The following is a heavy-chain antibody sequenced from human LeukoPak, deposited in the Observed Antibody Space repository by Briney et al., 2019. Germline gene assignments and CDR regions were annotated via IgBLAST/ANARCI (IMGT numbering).Heavy chain of an antibody. CDR3: ARDPSRGGYNFVDY. D-gene: IGHD5-24*01. Sequence: VKPGGSLRLSCAASGFTFSSYSMTWVRQAPGKGLEWVSSISSSSSYIYYADSVKGRFTISRDNAKNSLYLQMNSLRAEDTAVYYCARDPSRGGYNFVDYWGQGTLVTVSS. CDR1: GFTFSSYS. V-gene: IGHV3-21*01. J-gene: IGHJ4*02. CDR2: ISSSSSYI.